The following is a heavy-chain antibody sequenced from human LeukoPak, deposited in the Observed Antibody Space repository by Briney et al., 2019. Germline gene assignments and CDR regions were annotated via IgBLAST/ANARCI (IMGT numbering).Heavy chain of an antibody. J-gene: IGHJ5*02. CDR1: GGSISSSNYY. D-gene: IGHD6-13*01. CDR3: ARDNGARIAATYSWFDP. Sequence: SETLSLTCTVSGGSISSSNYYWGWIRQPPGKGLEWIGSIYYSGSAYYNPSLKSRVTISVDTSKNQFSLKLSSVTAADTAVYYCARDNGARIAATYSWFDPWGQGTLVTVSS. V-gene: IGHV4-39*07. CDR2: IYYSGSA.